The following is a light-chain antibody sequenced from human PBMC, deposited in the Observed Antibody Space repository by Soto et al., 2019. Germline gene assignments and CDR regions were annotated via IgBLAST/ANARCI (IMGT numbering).Light chain of an antibody. CDR3: CSFAGTDTVV. J-gene: IGLJ2*01. Sequence: QSALTQPRSVSGSPGQSVTLSCSGSGSDVGGYDFVSWYQQHPGKAPKLIIYDVSKRPSGVPDRYSGSKSGNTASLTISGLQAEDGADYYCCSFAGTDTVVFCGGTKLTVL. V-gene: IGLV2-11*01. CDR2: DVS. CDR1: GSDVGGYDF.